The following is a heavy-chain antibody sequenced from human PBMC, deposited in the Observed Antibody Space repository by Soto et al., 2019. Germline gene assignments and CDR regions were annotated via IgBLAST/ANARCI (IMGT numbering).Heavy chain of an antibody. CDR1: GFTFSNAW. CDR2: IKSKTDGGTT. J-gene: IGHJ4*02. Sequence: GGSLRLSCAASGFTFSNAWMSWVRQAPGKGLEWVGRIKSKTDGGTTDYAAPVKGRFTISRDDSKNTLYLQMNSLKTEDTAVYYCTTVSEVTMLVVVIPPYWGQGTLVTVSS. D-gene: IGHD3-22*01. CDR3: TTVSEVTMLVVVIPPY. V-gene: IGHV3-15*01.